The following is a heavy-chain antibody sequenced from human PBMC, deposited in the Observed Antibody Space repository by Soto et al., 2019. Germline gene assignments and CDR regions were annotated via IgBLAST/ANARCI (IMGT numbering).Heavy chain of an antibody. V-gene: IGHV3-7*01. CDR2: IKQDGSEK. CDR3: ARDQDSSGWSYYYYYMDV. J-gene: IGHJ6*03. CDR1: GFTFSSYW. D-gene: IGHD6-19*01. Sequence: GGSLRLSCAASGFTFSSYWMSWVRQAPGKGLEWVANIKQDGSEKYYVDSVKGRFTISRDNAKNSLYLQMNSLRAEDTAVYYCARDQDSSGWSYYYYYMDVWGKGTTVTVSS.